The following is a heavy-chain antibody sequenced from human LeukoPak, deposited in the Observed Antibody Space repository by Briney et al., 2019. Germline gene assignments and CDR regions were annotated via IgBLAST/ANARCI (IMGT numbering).Heavy chain of an antibody. V-gene: IGHV4-4*07. CDR3: AREEEQMARGLDP. J-gene: IGHJ5*02. CDR1: GGSISTYY. CDR2: IYTSGST. D-gene: IGHD5-24*01. Sequence: SETLSLTCTVSGGSISTYYWSWIRQPAGRGLEWIGRIYTSGSTNYNPSLKSRVTMSVDTSKNQFCLKLSSVTAADTAVYYCAREEEQMARGLDPWGQGALVTVSS.